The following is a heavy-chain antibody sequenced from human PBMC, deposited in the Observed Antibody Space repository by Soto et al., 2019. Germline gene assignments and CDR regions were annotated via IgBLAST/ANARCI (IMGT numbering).Heavy chain of an antibody. CDR3: AGTSKSGPRFDY. CDR2: VYHSGST. D-gene: IGHD4-4*01. V-gene: IGHV4-4*02. CDR1: GGSISTSNW. Sequence: PSETLSLTCAVYGGSISTSNWWSWVRQPPGKGLEWIGEVYHSGSTNYNPSFKSRVAMSVDKSKNQFSLKLNSVTAADTALYYCAGTSKSGPRFDYWGQGSLVTVSS. J-gene: IGHJ4*02.